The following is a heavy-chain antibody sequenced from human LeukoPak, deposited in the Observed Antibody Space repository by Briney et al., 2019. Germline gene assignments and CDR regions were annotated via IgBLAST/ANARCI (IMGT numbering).Heavy chain of an antibody. CDR1: GFTVSSNY. D-gene: IGHD4-17*01. CDR3: ASTFYGDSPPY. CDR2: IYSGGST. V-gene: IGHV3-66*01. J-gene: IGHJ4*02. Sequence: GGSLTLSCAASGFTVSSNYMSWVRQAPGKGLEWVSVIYSGGSTYYADSVKGRFTISRDNSKNTLYLQMNSLRAEDTAVYYCASTFYGDSPPYWGQGTLVTVSS.